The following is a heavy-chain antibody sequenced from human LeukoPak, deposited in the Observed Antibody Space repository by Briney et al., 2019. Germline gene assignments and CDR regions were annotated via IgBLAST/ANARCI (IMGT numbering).Heavy chain of an antibody. J-gene: IGHJ6*03. Sequence: LRLSCAASGFTFRNYGMHWVRQPPGKGLEWIGSIYYSGSTYYNPSLKSRVTISVDTSKNQFSLKLSSVTAADTAVYYCARLPYYGSGTGYYYYYMDVWGKGTTVTISS. V-gene: IGHV4-39*01. CDR2: IYYSGST. CDR3: ARLPYYGSGTGYYYYYMDV. D-gene: IGHD3-10*01. CDR1: GFTFRNYGMH.